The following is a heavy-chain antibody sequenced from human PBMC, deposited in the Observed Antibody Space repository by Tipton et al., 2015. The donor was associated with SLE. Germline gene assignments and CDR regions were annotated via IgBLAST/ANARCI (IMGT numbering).Heavy chain of an antibody. V-gene: IGHV3-23*01. Sequence: SLRLSCAASEFTFRSSAMSWVRQAPGKGLEWVSSISSSGRTTYYAESVKGRFTISRDNSKKTLYLRLNSVRVDDTALYYCAKGQGQIDSWGQGTLVTVSS. CDR2: ISSSGRTT. J-gene: IGHJ5*01. CDR3: AKGQGQIDS. CDR1: EFTFRSSA.